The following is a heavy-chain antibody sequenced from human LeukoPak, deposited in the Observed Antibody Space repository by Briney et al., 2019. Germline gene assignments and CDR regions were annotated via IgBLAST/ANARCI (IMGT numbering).Heavy chain of an antibody. V-gene: IGHV4-34*01. CDR1: SGSFSGYY. J-gene: IGHJ4*02. CDR2: INHSGST. D-gene: IGHD5-18*01. CDR3: ARVHSYGNSDY. Sequence: PSETLSLTCAVYSGSFSGYYWSWIRQPPGKGLEWIGEINHSGSTNYNPSLKSRVTISVDTSKNQFSLKLSSVTAADTAVYYCARVHSYGNSDYWGQGTLVTVSS.